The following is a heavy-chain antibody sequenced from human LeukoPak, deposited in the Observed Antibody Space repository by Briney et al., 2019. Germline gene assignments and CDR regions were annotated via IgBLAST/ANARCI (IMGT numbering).Heavy chain of an antibody. D-gene: IGHD6-19*01. CDR2: IRSKGNNYAT. V-gene: IGHV3-73*01. J-gene: IGHJ4*02. CDR1: GFTFSGSA. CDR3: TTQYSSGPPGL. Sequence: GGSLRLSCAASGFTFSGSAMHWVRQASGKGLEWVGRIRSKGNNYATAYAASVIDRFTISRDDSRNTAYLQMNSLKTEDTGVYYCTTQYSSGPPGLGGQGTFDPVSS.